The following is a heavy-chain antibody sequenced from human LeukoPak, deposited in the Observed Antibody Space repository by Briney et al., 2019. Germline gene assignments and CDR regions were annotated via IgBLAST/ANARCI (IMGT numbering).Heavy chain of an antibody. CDR3: ARGPGYFQH. J-gene: IGHJ1*01. V-gene: IGHV6-1*01. CDR1: GDSVSSNSAA. Sequence: SQTLLLTCAISGDSVSSNSAAWNWIRQSPSRGLEWLGRTYYRSKWFSRYAVSVKSRITINADTSKNQFSLQLNSVTPDDTAAYYCARGPGYFQHWGQGTLVTVSS. CDR2: TYYRSKWFS.